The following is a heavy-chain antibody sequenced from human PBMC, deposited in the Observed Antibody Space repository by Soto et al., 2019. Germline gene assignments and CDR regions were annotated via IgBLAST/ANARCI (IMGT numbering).Heavy chain of an antibody. CDR3: ARELNTDPTAYYAFAY. CDR1: GYTFTAYG. D-gene: IGHD3-9*01. Sequence: QVQLVQSGPEVTMPGASVKVSCKTSGYTFTAYGLAWLRQAPGQRPEWLGWVGTANANTNYAEKFQGRVTMTSDRSTPTTYMELRSLRSHDTAVYCCARELNTDPTAYYAFAYWGQGTLVTVSS. J-gene: IGHJ4*02. CDR2: VGTANANT. V-gene: IGHV1-18*01.